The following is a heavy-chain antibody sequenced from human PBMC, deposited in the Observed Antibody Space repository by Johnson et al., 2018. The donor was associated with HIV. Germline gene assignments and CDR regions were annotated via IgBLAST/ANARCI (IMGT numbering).Heavy chain of an antibody. CDR2: IYSGGGT. D-gene: IGHD3-22*01. CDR3: ARVGGLYYYDSSGYRDDAFDI. CDR1: GFTVSSNY. V-gene: IGHV3-66*02. Sequence: VQLVESGGGLVQPGWSLRLSCAASGFTVSSNYMSWVRQAPGKGLEWVSVIYSGGGTYYEDSVKGRFTISRDNSKNTLYLQMNSLRAEDTAVYYCARVGGLYYYDSSGYRDDAFDIWGQGTMVTVSS. J-gene: IGHJ3*02.